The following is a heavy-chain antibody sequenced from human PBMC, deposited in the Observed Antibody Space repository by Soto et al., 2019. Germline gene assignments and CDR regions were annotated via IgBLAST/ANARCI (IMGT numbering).Heavy chain of an antibody. CDR1: GYTFTTYD. CDR2: VSPHSGST. V-gene: IGHV1-8*01. CDR3: ARGGYSSSWEFDF. Sequence: QVQLVQSGAEVKKPGASLRVSCTASGYTFTTYDINWVRQTPGQGLEWMGWVSPHSGSTGFAQKFQGRLTMTTNTTITTAYMDLISLRSDDSAVYCCARGGYSSSWEFDFWGQGTLVTVS. D-gene: IGHD6-6*01. J-gene: IGHJ4*02.